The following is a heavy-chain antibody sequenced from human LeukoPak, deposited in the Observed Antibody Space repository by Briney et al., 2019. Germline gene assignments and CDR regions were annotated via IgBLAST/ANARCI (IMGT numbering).Heavy chain of an antibody. CDR2: IIPIFGTA. J-gene: IGHJ5*02. Sequence: GSSVKVSCKASGGTFSSYAISWVRQAPGQGLEWMGGIIPIFGTANYAQKFQGRVTITADESTSTAYMELSSLRSEDTAVYYCARQVWAYCGGDCPPNWFDPWGQGTLVTVSS. V-gene: IGHV1-69*01. CDR1: GGTFSSYA. D-gene: IGHD2-21*02. CDR3: ARQVWAYCGGDCPPNWFDP.